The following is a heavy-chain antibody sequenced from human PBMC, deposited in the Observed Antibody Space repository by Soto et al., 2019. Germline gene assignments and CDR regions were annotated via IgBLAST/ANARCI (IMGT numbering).Heavy chain of an antibody. CDR2: ISSTSTYI. V-gene: IGHV3-21*01. CDR1: RFTFSTYS. Sequence: EVQLVESGGGLVKPGGSLRLSCTASRFTFSTYSMNWFRQAPGKGLEWVSFISSTSTYIYYADSVKGRFTISRDNAKNPLSLQMNSLRAEDTAVYYCARGAVDYGTKVTTDFDYWGQGSLVTVSS. J-gene: IGHJ4*02. CDR3: ARGAVDYGTKVTTDFDY. D-gene: IGHD4-17*01.